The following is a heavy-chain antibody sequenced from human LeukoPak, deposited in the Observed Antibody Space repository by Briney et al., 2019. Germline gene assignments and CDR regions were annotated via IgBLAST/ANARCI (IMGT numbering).Heavy chain of an antibody. Sequence: GGSLRLSCAASGFTFSSYAMHWVRQAPGKGLEWVAVISYDGSNKYYADSVKGRFTIPRDNSKNTLYLQMNSLRAEDTAVYYCARGRCQYQLLPTCPLDDYWGQGTLVTVSS. CDR1: GFTFSSYA. CDR3: ARGRCQYQLLPTCPLDDY. D-gene: IGHD2-2*01. J-gene: IGHJ4*02. V-gene: IGHV3-30-3*01. CDR2: ISYDGSNK.